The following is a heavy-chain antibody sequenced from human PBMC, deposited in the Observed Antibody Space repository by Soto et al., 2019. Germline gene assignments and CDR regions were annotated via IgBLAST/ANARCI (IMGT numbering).Heavy chain of an antibody. Sequence: QVRLVLSGDELKKPGASMKVSCKASGYAFSDHGISWVRQAPGQGLEWIGWISAYNGNTNYAQMFQGRVTVTTDASAATAYMEVRSLTSDDTAVYYCARDHRYSSSFFDSWSQGTLITVSS. J-gene: IGHJ4*02. D-gene: IGHD6-6*01. V-gene: IGHV1-18*04. CDR3: ARDHRYSSSFFDS. CDR2: ISAYNGNT. CDR1: GYAFSDHG.